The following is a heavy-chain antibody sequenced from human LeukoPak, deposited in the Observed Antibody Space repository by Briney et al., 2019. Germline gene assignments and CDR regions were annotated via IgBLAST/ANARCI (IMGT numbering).Heavy chain of an antibody. CDR3: ANQFIYSGIRSDD. CDR2: ISGSGLST. J-gene: IGHJ4*02. Sequence: GGSLRLSCVASGFIFQNYGLSWVRQAPGKGLEWVSTISGSGLSTWYADSVKGRFTISRDNSKDTLYLQMDPLRADDSAMYFCANQFIYSGIRSDDWGQGTPVIVSS. CDR1: GFIFQNYG. D-gene: IGHD2-21*01. V-gene: IGHV3-23*01.